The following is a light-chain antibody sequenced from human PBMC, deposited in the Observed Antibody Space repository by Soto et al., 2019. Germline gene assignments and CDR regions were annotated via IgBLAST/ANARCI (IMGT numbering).Light chain of an antibody. CDR3: QQYGSSPFT. J-gene: IGKJ3*01. V-gene: IGKV3-20*01. CDR2: GAS. CDR1: QSVTSSS. Sequence: EIVLTQSPGTLSLSPGERATLSCRASQSVTSSSLAWYQQKPGQAPRLLLYGASSSATGIPDRFSSSGSRTDFTLNISRLEPEDFAVYHCQQYGSSPFTFCPGTKVDVK.